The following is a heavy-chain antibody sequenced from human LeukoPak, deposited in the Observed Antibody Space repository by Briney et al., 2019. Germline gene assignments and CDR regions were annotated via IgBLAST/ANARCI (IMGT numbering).Heavy chain of an antibody. Sequence: GESLKISCKGSGYSFPIYWIAWVRQMPGKGLEWMGIVYPGDSDTRYSPSFQGQITISADKSISTAYLQWSSLKASDTAMYYCARRSTYGSGTNYLFDYWGQGTLVTVSS. D-gene: IGHD3-10*01. J-gene: IGHJ4*02. V-gene: IGHV5-51*01. CDR2: VYPGDSDT. CDR3: ARRSTYGSGTNYLFDY. CDR1: GYSFPIYW.